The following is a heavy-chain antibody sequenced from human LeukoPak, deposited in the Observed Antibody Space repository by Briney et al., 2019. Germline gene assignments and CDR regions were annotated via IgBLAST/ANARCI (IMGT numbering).Heavy chain of an antibody. CDR1: GGSISSGSYY. V-gene: IGHV4-61*02. Sequence: SQTLSLTCTVSGGSISSGSYYWSWIRQPAGKGLEWIGRIYTSGSTNYNPSLKSRVTISVDTSKNQFSLKLSSVTAADTAVYCCARDRKYYYDSSSYYNYYFDYWGQGTLVTVSS. CDR2: IYTSGST. J-gene: IGHJ4*02. CDR3: ARDRKYYYDSSSYYNYYFDY. D-gene: IGHD3-22*01.